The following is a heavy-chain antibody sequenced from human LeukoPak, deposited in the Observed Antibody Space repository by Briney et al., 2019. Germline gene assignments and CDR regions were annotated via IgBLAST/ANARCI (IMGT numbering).Heavy chain of an antibody. CDR1: GYSFTSYW. D-gene: IGHD3-3*01. J-gene: IGHJ5*02. Sequence: GESLKISCKGSGYSFTSYWIGWVRQMPGKGLEWMGIIYPGDSDTRYSPSFQGQVTISADKSISTAYLQWSSLKASDTAMYYCARALTIFGVVTSFDPWGQGTLVTVSS. CDR2: IYPGDSDT. V-gene: IGHV5-51*01. CDR3: ARALTIFGVVTSFDP.